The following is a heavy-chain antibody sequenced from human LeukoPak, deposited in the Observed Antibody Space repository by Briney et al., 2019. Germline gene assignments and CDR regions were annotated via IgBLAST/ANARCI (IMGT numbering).Heavy chain of an antibody. V-gene: IGHV4-61*08. Sequence: SETLSLTCIVSGASVSTGDYYWSWIRQPPGKRPEWIAYVHYSNGATYNPSLQSRVAISIDRSKNQFSPRLMSVTAADTAVYYCARDLGAPKYVAYSVDYWGQGTLVTVSS. CDR2: VHYSNGA. CDR3: ARDLGAPKYVAYSVDY. CDR1: GASVSTGDYY. D-gene: IGHD3-16*01. J-gene: IGHJ4*02.